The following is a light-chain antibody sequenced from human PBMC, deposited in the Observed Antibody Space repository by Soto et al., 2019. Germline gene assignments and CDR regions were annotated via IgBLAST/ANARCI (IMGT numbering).Light chain of an antibody. CDR1: QSISSW. Sequence: DIQMTQSPSTLSASVGDRVTITCRASQSISSWLAWYQQKPGKAPSLLIYKASSLECGVPSRFSGSGSGTEFTLTISSLQPDDSATYYCQQYNSYSVAFGGGTKVEIK. CDR3: QQYNSYSVA. CDR2: KAS. V-gene: IGKV1-5*03. J-gene: IGKJ4*01.